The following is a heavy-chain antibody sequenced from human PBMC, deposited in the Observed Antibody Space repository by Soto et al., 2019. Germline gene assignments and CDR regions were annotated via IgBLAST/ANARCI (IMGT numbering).Heavy chain of an antibody. V-gene: IGHV3-30-3*01. Sequence: QVQLVESGGGVVQPGRSLRLSCAASGFTFSSYAMHWVRQAPGKGLEWVAVISYDGSNKYYADSVKGRFTISRDNSKNALYLQLHSLRPGDRAVYYCARSPARYSRSWYFVYWGQGTLVTVSS. J-gene: IGHJ4*02. CDR1: GFTFSSYA. CDR3: ARSPARYSRSWYFVY. CDR2: ISYDGSNK. D-gene: IGHD6-13*01.